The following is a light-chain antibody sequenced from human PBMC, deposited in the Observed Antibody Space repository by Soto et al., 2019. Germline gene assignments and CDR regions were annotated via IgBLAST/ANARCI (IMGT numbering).Light chain of an antibody. J-gene: IGKJ2*01. CDR1: QSVSSN. V-gene: IGKV3-15*01. CDR3: QQYNNWLMYT. Sequence: EIVMTQSPATLSVSPGERATLSCRASQSVSSNLAWYQQKPGQAPRLLIYGASTRATGIPASFSGSGSGTEFTLTISSLQSEDLAVYYCQQYNNWLMYTFGQGTKLAIK. CDR2: GAS.